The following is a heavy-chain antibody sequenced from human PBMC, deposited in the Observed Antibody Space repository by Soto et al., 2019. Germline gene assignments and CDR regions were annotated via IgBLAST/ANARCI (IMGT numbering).Heavy chain of an antibody. CDR2: IWYDGSSV. Sequence: GGSLRLSCAASGFTFSSYGMHWVRQAPGKGLEWVAVIWYDGSSVYHADSVRGRFTISRDNSQKTLFLQMNSLTVEDSALYYCAKSDCGAADCRLLDYWGPGTQVTVSS. J-gene: IGHJ4*02. D-gene: IGHD2-21*01. CDR3: AKSDCGAADCRLLDY. CDR1: GFTFSSYG. V-gene: IGHV3-33*06.